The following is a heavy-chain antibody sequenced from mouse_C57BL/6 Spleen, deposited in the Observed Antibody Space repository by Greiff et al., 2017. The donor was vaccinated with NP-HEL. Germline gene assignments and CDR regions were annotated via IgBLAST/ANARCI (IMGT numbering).Heavy chain of an antibody. J-gene: IGHJ2*01. CDR1: GYSITSGYG. V-gene: IGHV3-2*02. CDR3: ARTARIKY. Sequence: EVQGVESGPGLVKPSPSLSLTCTVTGYSITSGYGWNWIRQFPGNKLEWMGYISYSGSTNYNPSLKSRSSITRDTSKNQFFLQLNSVTTEDTATYYCARTARIKYWGQGTTLVVSS. CDR2: ISYSGST. D-gene: IGHD1-2*01.